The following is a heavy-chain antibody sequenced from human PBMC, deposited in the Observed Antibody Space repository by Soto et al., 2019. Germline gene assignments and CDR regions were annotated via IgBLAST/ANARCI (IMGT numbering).Heavy chain of an antibody. CDR2: ISVSGSTA. Sequence: EVHLVESGGGLVQPGGSLRLSCAASGFIFDSYEMNWVRQAPGQGLEWVAYISVSGSTAHYGDSMKGRFSISRDNSKNTLYLQMNSLRPEDTAVYYCARPWGQLSTYYYGMDTWGQGTTVTVSS. D-gene: IGHD3-16*01. CDR1: GFIFDSYE. CDR3: ARPWGQLSTYYYGMDT. J-gene: IGHJ6*02. V-gene: IGHV3-48*03.